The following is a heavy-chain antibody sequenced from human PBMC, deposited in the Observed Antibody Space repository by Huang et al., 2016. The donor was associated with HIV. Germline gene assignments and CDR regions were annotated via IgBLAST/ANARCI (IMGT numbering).Heavy chain of an antibody. CDR1: GYTLTDLS. CDR2: FDPQDGET. J-gene: IGHJ3*02. Sequence: QVQLVQSGAEVMKPGASVKVSCKVSGYTLTDLSMHWVRQAPGKGLQWMGGFDPQDGETLYAQTVQGRPTMTEDTSTDTAYMELSSLRSEDAAVYYCATTMITIGGVTVDAFDIWGQGTMVTVSS. V-gene: IGHV1-24*01. D-gene: IGHD3-16*02. CDR3: ATTMITIGGVTVDAFDI.